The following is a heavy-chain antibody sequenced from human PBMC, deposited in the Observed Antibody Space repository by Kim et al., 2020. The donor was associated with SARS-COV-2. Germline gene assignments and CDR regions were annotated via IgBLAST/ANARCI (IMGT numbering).Heavy chain of an antibody. Sequence: GESLKISCKGSGYSFTTNWIGWVRQMPGGGLEWLGIIYPDDSDTRYSPSFQDQVTISADKSISTAYLQWGSLEASHSAMYYCARRAGNGYNSHFDSWGQGTLVTVSS. V-gene: IGHV5-51*01. CDR2: IYPDDSDT. J-gene: IGHJ4*02. CDR1: GYSFTTNW. CDR3: ARRAGNGYNSHFDS. D-gene: IGHD5-12*01.